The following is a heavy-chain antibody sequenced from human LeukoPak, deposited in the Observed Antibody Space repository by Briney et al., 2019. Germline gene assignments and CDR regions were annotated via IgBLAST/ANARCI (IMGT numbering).Heavy chain of an antibody. Sequence: AGGSLRLSCAASGFTFDDYAMHWVRQAPGKGLEWVSGISWNSGSIGYADSVKGRFTISRDNSKNTLYLQMNSLRAEDTAVYYCARAHQYYYDSSGYYSSPDAFDIWGQGTMVTVSS. D-gene: IGHD3-22*01. CDR1: GFTFDDYA. CDR3: ARAHQYYYDSSGYYSSPDAFDI. CDR2: ISWNSGSI. V-gene: IGHV3-9*01. J-gene: IGHJ3*02.